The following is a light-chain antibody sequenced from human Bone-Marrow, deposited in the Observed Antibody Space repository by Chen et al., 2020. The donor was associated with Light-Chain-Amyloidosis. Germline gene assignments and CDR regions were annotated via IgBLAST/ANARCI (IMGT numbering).Light chain of an antibody. CDR2: RDT. CDR1: DLPTQY. Sequence: SSELPQPPSVSVSPGQTARITCSGDDLPTQYAYWYQQKPGQAPVLVIHRDTERPSGISERFSGSSSGTTATLTISGVQAEDEADYHCQSADSSGTYEVIFGGGTKLTVL. J-gene: IGLJ2*01. CDR3: QSADSSGTYEVI. V-gene: IGLV3-25*03.